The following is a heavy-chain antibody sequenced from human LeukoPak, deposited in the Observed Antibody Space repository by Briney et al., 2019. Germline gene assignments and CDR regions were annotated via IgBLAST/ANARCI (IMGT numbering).Heavy chain of an antibody. CDR1: SYIFTSYY. Sequence: ASVKVSCKASSYIFTSYYIHWVRQAPGQGLEWMGWINPNSGGTKYAQKFQGRVTMTTDTSISTAYMEVTRLRADDTAVYYCARDRGSSWYVDYWGQGTLVTVSS. CDR3: ARDRGSSWYVDY. D-gene: IGHD6-13*01. CDR2: INPNSGGT. J-gene: IGHJ4*02. V-gene: IGHV1-2*02.